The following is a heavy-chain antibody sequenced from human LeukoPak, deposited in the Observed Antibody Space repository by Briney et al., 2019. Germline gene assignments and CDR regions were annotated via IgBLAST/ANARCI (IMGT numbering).Heavy chain of an antibody. J-gene: IGHJ4*02. Sequence: KPSETLSLTCAVYGGSFRGYYWSWIRQPPGKELEWIGYIYYSGSTNYNPSLKSRVTISLDTSTNQFSLKLSSVTAADTAVYYCAIGYSYGFDYWGQGTLVTVSS. D-gene: IGHD5-18*01. CDR3: AIGYSYGFDY. CDR2: IYYSGST. V-gene: IGHV4-59*08. CDR1: GGSFRGYY.